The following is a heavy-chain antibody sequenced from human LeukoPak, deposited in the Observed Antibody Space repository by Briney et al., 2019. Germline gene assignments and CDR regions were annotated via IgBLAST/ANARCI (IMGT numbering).Heavy chain of an antibody. D-gene: IGHD5-24*01. CDR1: GGSFSSFY. J-gene: IGHJ4*02. CDR2: ITHSGST. V-gene: IGHV4-34*01. Sequence: PSETLSLTCAVYGGSFSSFYWSWIRPPPGKGLEWIGEITHSGSTNYNPSLKSRVTISVDTSKKQFSLKLTSVSAADTAVYYCATIRDGWYFDYWGQGTLVTVSS. CDR3: ATIRDGWYFDY.